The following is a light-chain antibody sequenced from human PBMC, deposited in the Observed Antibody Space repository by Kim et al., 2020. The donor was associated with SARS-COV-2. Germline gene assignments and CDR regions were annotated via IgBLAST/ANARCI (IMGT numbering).Light chain of an antibody. CDR1: SLRSYY. CDR3: NSRDSNDNVV. V-gene: IGLV3-19*01. J-gene: IGLJ2*01. Sequence: SSELTQDPAVSVALGQTVRITCQGDSLRSYYATWYQQKPGQAPILVIYGKNYRPSGIPDRFSGSSSGNTASLTITGTQAGDEADYYCNSRDSNDNVVFGGGTKLTVL. CDR2: GKN.